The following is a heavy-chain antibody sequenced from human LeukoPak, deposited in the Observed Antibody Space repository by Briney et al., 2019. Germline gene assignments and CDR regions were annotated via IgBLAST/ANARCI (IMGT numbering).Heavy chain of an antibody. Sequence: SVKVSCKASGGTFSSYAISWVRQAPGQGLEWMGGIIPIFGTANYAQKFQGRVTITADESTSTAYMELSSLRSEDTAVYYCARDRTGIAVAGSDFDYWGQGTLVTASS. D-gene: IGHD6-19*01. J-gene: IGHJ4*02. CDR2: IIPIFGTA. CDR3: ARDRTGIAVAGSDFDY. V-gene: IGHV1-69*01. CDR1: GGTFSSYA.